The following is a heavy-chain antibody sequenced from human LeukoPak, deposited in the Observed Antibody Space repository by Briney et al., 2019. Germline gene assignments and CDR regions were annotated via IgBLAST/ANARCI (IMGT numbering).Heavy chain of an antibody. D-gene: IGHD3-16*01. J-gene: IGHJ4*02. CDR2: ISSSSSTI. CDR1: GFTFSGYS. CDR3: ARVRGSYASDY. Sequence: SGGSLRLSCAASGFTFSGYSMNWVRQAPGKGLGWLSYISSSSSTIYYADSVKGRITISRDNAKNSLYLQMNSLRAEDTALYYCARVRGSYASDYWGQGTLVTVSS. V-gene: IGHV3-48*01.